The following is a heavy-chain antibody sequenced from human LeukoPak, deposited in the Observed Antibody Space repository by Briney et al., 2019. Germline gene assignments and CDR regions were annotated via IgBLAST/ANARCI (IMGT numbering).Heavy chain of an antibody. CDR3: AKPSGILLITNPQS. V-gene: IGHV3-23*01. CDR2: ISGSGDYT. Sequence: GGSLRLSCAASGFTFSTYAMSWVRQAPGKGLEWVSGISGSGDYTYYADSVKGRFTISRDNSKNTLYPQMNSLRAEDTAVYYCAKPSGILLITNPQSWGQGTLVTVSS. J-gene: IGHJ5*02. CDR1: GFTFSTYA. D-gene: IGHD1-26*01.